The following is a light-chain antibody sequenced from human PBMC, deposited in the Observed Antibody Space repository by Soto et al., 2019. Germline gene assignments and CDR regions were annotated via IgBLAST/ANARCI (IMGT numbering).Light chain of an antibody. V-gene: IGKV3-15*01. J-gene: IGKJ1*01. CDR2: GAS. CDR3: QQYYSTPTWT. CDR1: QSVSSN. Sequence: EIVMTQSPATLSVSPGERATLSCRASQSVSSNLAWYQQKPGQAPRLLIYGASTRATGIPARFSGSGSGTEFTLTISSLQAEDVAVYYCQQYYSTPTWTFGQGTKVEIK.